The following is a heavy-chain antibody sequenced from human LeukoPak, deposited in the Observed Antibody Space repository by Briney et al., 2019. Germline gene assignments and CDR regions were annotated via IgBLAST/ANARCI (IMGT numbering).Heavy chain of an antibody. CDR2: IYTSGST. Sequence: SETLSLTCTVSGGSISSGSYYWSWIRQPAGKGLEWIGRIYTSGSTNYNPFLKSRATISVDTSKNQFPLKLSSVTAADTAVYYCARVVTIFGVGGMDVWGQGTTVTVSS. D-gene: IGHD3-3*01. J-gene: IGHJ6*02. V-gene: IGHV4-61*02. CDR1: GGSISSGSYY. CDR3: ARVVTIFGVGGMDV.